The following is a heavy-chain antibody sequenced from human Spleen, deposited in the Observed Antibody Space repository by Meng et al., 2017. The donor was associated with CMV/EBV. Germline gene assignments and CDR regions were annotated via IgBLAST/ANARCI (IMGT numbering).Heavy chain of an antibody. V-gene: IGHV3-30*02. CDR2: IRYDGSTE. CDR1: GFTFRSYA. J-gene: IGHJ4*02. Sequence: LSLTCAAIGFTFRSYAMSWVRQGPGKGVEWVAFIRYDGSTEYYTDSVKGRLAISRDNSRNTLYLQMNSLRADDTANYYCATSAGPPSRGQGTLVTVSS. CDR3: ATSAGPPS.